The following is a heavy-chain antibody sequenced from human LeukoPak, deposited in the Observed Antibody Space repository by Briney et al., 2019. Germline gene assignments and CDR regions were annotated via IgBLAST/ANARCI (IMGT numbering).Heavy chain of an antibody. Sequence: SVKVSCKASGGTFSSYAMIWVRQAPGQGLEWMGGIIPIFGTANYAQKFQGRVTITTDESTSTAYMELSSLRSEDTAVYYCASRGYYDSSGYYKYWGQGTLVTVSS. CDR3: ASRGYYDSSGYYKY. J-gene: IGHJ4*02. D-gene: IGHD3-22*01. CDR1: GGTFSSYA. V-gene: IGHV1-69*05. CDR2: IIPIFGTA.